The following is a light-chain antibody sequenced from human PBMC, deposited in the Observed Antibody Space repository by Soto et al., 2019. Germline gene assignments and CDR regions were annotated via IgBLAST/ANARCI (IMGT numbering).Light chain of an antibody. J-gene: IGKJ4*01. Sequence: EILMTQSPATLSVSPGERATLSCRASQSVSSSLAWYQQKPGQAPRLLIYGASTMATGVPARFSGSGSGTEFALTISSLQSEDFAVYYCQQCYNWPLTFGGGTKVEIK. CDR2: GAS. CDR1: QSVSSS. V-gene: IGKV3-15*01. CDR3: QQCYNWPLT.